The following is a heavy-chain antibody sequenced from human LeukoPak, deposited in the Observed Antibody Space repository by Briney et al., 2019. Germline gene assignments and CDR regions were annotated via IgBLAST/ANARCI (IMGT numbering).Heavy chain of an antibody. Sequence: SETLSLTCTVSGGSISSGGYYRSWIRQHPGKGLEWIGYIYYSGSTYYNPSLKSRVTISVDTSKNQFSLKLSSVTAADTAVYYCARHERSGESHFQHWGQGTLVTVSS. D-gene: IGHD2-15*01. CDR1: GGSISSGGYY. J-gene: IGHJ1*01. CDR2: IYYSGST. CDR3: ARHERSGESHFQH. V-gene: IGHV4-31*03.